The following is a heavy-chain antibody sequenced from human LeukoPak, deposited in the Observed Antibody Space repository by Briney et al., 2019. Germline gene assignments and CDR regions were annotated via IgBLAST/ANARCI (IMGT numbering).Heavy chain of an antibody. CDR1: GFTFSSYA. V-gene: IGHV3-23*01. D-gene: IGHD6-19*01. CDR3: EKDIGSGWSFDS. CDR2: ISGSGGST. Sequence: PGGSLRLSCAASGFTFSSYAMSWVRQAPGKGLEWVSAISGSGGSTYYADSVRGRFTISRDNSKNTLYLQMNSLRAEDTAVYYCEKDIGSGWSFDSWGQGTLVTVSS. J-gene: IGHJ4*02.